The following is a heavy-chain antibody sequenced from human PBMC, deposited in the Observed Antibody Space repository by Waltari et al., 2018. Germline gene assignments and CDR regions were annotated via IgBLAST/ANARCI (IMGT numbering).Heavy chain of an antibody. J-gene: IGHJ4*02. V-gene: IGHV3-23*01. CDR2: ISAAGRNT. D-gene: IGHD1-1*01. Sequence: EVQLLESGGGLGQHGWSLRLSCVASGFSFSTCAMRWVRQAPGKGLEWVSAISAAGRNTYYADSVKGRFAISRDNSKNTLYLQMNTLRVEDTAVYYCAKRGLDKPFDYWGQGILVTVSS. CDR1: GFSFSTCA. CDR3: AKRGLDKPFDY.